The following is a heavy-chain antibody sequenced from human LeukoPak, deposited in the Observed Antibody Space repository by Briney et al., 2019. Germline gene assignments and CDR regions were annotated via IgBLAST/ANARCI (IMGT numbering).Heavy chain of an antibody. CDR3: ASWPGAWYGEDF. J-gene: IGHJ4*02. V-gene: IGHV3-7*03. Sequence: GGSLRLSCAGSGFTFSNSWMGWVRQAPGKGLEWVANVQHIGGETYYVDSVKGRFTISRDNSKNTLYLQMNSLRAEDTAVYYCASWPGAWYGEDFWGQGTLVTVSS. D-gene: IGHD3-10*01. CDR1: GFTFSNSW. CDR2: VQHIGGET.